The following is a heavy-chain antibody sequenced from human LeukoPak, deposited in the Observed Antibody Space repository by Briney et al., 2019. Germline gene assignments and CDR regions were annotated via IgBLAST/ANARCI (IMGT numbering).Heavy chain of an antibody. V-gene: IGHV3-30*04. D-gene: IGHD5-12*01. CDR3: ASGSRRFDY. CDR2: ISFDGSNK. Sequence: GGSLRLSCAASGFTFSNHALHWVRQAPGKGLEWVAVISFDGSNKYYADSVKGRFTISRDNSKNTAFLQMISLRGEDTAVYYCASGSRRFDYWGQGTLVTVSS. J-gene: IGHJ4*02. CDR1: GFTFSNHA.